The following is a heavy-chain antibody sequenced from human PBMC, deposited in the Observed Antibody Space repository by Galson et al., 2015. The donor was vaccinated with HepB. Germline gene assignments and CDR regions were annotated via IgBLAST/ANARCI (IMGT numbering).Heavy chain of an antibody. Sequence: SLRLSCAASGFIFSDYALHWVRQAPGKGLEWVAVISYVGNHKDYADSVKGRFTISRDISKNTLNLQMNSLRAEDTAVHYCALAYCGGDCSSGDYYFDYWGPGTLVTVSS. CDR1: GFIFSDYA. CDR3: ALAYCGGDCSSGDYYFDY. CDR2: ISYVGNHK. D-gene: IGHD2-21*02. J-gene: IGHJ4*01. V-gene: IGHV3-30-3*01.